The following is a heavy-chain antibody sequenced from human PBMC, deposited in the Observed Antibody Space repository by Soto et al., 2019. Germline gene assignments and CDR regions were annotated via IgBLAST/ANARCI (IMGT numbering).Heavy chain of an antibody. V-gene: IGHV1-69*01. J-gene: IGHJ6*02. CDR3: ASKRAGSVGGDYYYYGMDV. CDR1: GGTFSSYA. CDR2: IIPIFGTE. Sequence: QVQLVQSGAEVKKPGSSVKVSCKASGGTFSSYAISWVRQAPGQGLEWMGGIIPIFGTENYAQKFQGRVTITADESTSTAYMELSSLRSEDTAVYYCASKRAGSVGGDYYYYGMDVWGQGPTVTVSS. D-gene: IGHD6-13*01.